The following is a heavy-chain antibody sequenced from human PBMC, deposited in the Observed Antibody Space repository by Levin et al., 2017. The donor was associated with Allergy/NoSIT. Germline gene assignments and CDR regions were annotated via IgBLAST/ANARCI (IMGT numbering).Heavy chain of an antibody. V-gene: IGHV4-39*01. CDR1: GGSISSSSYY. CDR3: ARHEAAWNDYDYYMDV. D-gene: IGHD1-1*01. Sequence: PSETLSLTCTVSGGSISSSSYYWGWIRQPPGKGLEWIGSIYYSGSTYYNPSLKSRVTISVDTSKNQFSLKLSSVTAADTAVYYCARHEAAWNDYDYYMDVWGKGTTVTVSS. J-gene: IGHJ6*03. CDR2: IYYSGST.